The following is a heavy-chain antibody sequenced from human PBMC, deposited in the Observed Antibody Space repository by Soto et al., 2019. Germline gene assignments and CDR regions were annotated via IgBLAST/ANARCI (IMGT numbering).Heavy chain of an antibody. J-gene: IGHJ4*02. CDR3: AREPLT. CDR1: GGCISSDGYY. CDR2: IYDNRSN. V-gene: IGHV4-31*11. Sequence: QVQLQESGPGLMKPSQTLSLTCAVSGGCISSDGYYWNWIRQHPGKGLEWIGYIYDNRSNDYNPIPRSRSTISVDMYKNQLPLKLSSVTAGDRAVYFCAREPLTWGQGTLGTVSS.